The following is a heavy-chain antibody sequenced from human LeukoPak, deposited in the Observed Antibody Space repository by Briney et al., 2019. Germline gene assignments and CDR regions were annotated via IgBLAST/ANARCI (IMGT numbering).Heavy chain of an antibody. Sequence: GGSLRLSCAASGFTFSSYAMGWVRQAPGKGLEWVSVISGSGSGGTTHHGDSVKGRFTISRDNAKSTLYLQMNSLRAEDTAVYYCASDLIAVADYWGQGTLVTVSS. V-gene: IGHV3-23*01. CDR1: GFTFSSYA. CDR3: ASDLIAVADY. D-gene: IGHD6-19*01. J-gene: IGHJ4*02. CDR2: ISGSGSGGTT.